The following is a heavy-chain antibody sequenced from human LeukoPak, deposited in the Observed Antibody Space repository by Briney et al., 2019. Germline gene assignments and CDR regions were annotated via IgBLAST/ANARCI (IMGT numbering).Heavy chain of an antibody. V-gene: IGHV3-30-3*01. CDR1: GFTFSSYA. J-gene: IGHJ6*02. CDR2: MSYDGSNK. CDR3: ARDGVGAAAGDYYYYYGMDV. D-gene: IGHD6-13*01. Sequence: GGSLRLSCAASGFTFSSYAMHWVRQAPGKGLEWVAVMSYDGSNKYYADSVKGRFTISRDNSKNTLYLQMNSLRAEDTAVYYCARDGVGAAAGDYYYYYGMDVWGQGTTVTVSS.